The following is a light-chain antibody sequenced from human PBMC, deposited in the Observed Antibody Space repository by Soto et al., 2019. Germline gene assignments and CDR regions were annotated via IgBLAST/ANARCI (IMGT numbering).Light chain of an antibody. CDR3: QQYNSYPWT. CDR2: KAS. J-gene: IGKJ1*01. V-gene: IGKV1-5*03. Sequence: DIQMTQSPSILSASVGDRVTITCRASQSFSYWLAWYQQKPGTAPKLLSFKASNLERGVPSRFSGSGSGTEFTLTISGLQPEDFATYYCQQYNSYPWTFGQGTSVEVK. CDR1: QSFSYW.